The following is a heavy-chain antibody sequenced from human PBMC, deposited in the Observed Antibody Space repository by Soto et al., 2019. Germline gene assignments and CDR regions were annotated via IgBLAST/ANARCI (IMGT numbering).Heavy chain of an antibody. CDR1: GFSLHTTAVG. V-gene: IGHV2-5*02. Sequence: XGATLVNPTQTLTLTCTFSGFSLHTTAVGVAWICQPPGKAVERLRLRNWDNDKRYNQSLKTRLTITKVTSKKRVVLKMTNTEPEDTATYFCAYREGDDYEGGSYKVAFDIWGQGTMVTVSS. D-gene: IGHD3-16*01. J-gene: IGHJ3*02. CDR3: AYREGDDYEGGSYKVAFDI. CDR2: RNWDNDK.